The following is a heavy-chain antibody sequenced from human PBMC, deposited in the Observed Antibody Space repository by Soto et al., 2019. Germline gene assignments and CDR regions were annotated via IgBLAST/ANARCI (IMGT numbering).Heavy chain of an antibody. Sequence: QVQLVESGGGVVQPGRSLRLSCAASGFTFSSYGMHWVRQAPGKGLEWVAVIWYDRSNKYYADSVKGRFTISRDNSKNTLYLQMNSLTAEDTAVYCCARDDDVRDSSGYYSLQVASWFAYWGQGTLVTVSS. J-gene: IGHJ4*02. D-gene: IGHD3-22*01. CDR1: GFTFSSYG. CDR2: IWYDRSNK. V-gene: IGHV3-33*01. CDR3: ARDDDVRDSSGYYSLQVASWFAY.